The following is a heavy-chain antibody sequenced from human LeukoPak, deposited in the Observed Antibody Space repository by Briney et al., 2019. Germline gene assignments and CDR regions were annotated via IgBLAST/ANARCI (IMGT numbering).Heavy chain of an antibody. D-gene: IGHD1-1*01. Sequence: SVKVSCKASGGSLRRYAFAWVRQAPGHGLEWRGGIMPFLDTGRYAQGFQGRVTITADRSTSTAYMELRSLRPADTALYYCAARDNGNDLLSYHGMDVWGNGTTVTVSS. V-gene: IGHV1-69*06. CDR1: GGSLRRYA. CDR2: IMPFLDTG. CDR3: AARDNGNDLLSYHGMDV. J-gene: IGHJ6*04.